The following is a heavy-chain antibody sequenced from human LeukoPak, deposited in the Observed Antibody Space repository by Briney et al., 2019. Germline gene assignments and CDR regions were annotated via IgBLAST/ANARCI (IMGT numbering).Heavy chain of an antibody. J-gene: IGHJ4*01. D-gene: IGHD3-3*02. CDR2: IDEHGEGK. V-gene: IGHV3-7*01. CDR3: ARATPRVIFNYVDY. CDR1: GFTFANFY. Sequence: GGSLRLSCTASGFTFANFYMSWVRQAPGKGLEWVANIDEHGEGKHYEDSVKGRFTISRDNTKNSLYLDMTYLRAEDTATYFCARATPRVIFNYVDYWGQGTLVPVSS.